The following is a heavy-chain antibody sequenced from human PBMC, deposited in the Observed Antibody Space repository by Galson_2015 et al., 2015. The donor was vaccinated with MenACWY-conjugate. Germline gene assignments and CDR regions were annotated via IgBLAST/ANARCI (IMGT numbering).Heavy chain of an antibody. Sequence: SETLSLTCTVSGGSVSGYYWSWIRQPPGKGLEWIGYTHYNGNTNYNPSLKGRVTISVDTSKNQFSLKLTSVTAADTAVYFCATKGYDSRGYYFANDAFDIWGQGTMVTVSS. CDR2: THYNGNT. D-gene: IGHD3-22*01. CDR3: ATKGYDSRGYYFANDAFDI. V-gene: IGHV4-59*02. CDR1: GGSVSGYY. J-gene: IGHJ3*02.